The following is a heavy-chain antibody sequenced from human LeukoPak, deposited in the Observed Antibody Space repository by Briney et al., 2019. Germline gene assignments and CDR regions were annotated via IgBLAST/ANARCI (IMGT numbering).Heavy chain of an antibody. CDR1: GFTFSNCV. V-gene: IGHV3-30*04. CDR3: ARELRDSGYDFDY. Sequence: GGSLRLSCAASGFTFSNCVMHWVRQAPGKGLEWVAAMSNDGSEKYYADSVKGRFTISRNNSKNTLYLQMNSLRPEDTAVYYCARELRDSGYDFDYWGQGTLVTVSS. J-gene: IGHJ4*02. D-gene: IGHD5-12*01. CDR2: MSNDGSEK.